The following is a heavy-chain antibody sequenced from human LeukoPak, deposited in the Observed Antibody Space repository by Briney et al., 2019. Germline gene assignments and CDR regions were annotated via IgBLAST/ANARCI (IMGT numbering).Heavy chain of an antibody. V-gene: IGHV1-69*13. CDR1: GGTFSSYA. CDR3: AREGATGTAMVSFDY. Sequence: ASVKVSCKASGGTFSSYAISWVRQAPGQGLAWMGGIIPIFGTANYAQKFQGRVTITADESTSTAYMELSSLRSEDTAVYYCAREGATGTAMVSFDYWGQGTLVTVSS. D-gene: IGHD5-18*01. CDR2: IIPIFGTA. J-gene: IGHJ4*02.